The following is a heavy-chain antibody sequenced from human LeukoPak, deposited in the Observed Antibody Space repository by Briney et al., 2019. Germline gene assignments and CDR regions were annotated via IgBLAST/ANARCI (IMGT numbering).Heavy chain of an antibody. CDR3: ATVRSASHLGE. CDR2: ISSSSSTI. CDR1: GFTFSSYS. J-gene: IGHJ4*02. D-gene: IGHD3-16*01. Sequence: GGTLRLSCAASGFTFSSYSMNWVRQAPGKGLEWVSYISSSSSTIYYADSVKGRFTISRDNAKNSLYLQMNSLRDDDTAVYYCATVRSASHLGEWGQGTLVTVSS. V-gene: IGHV3-48*02.